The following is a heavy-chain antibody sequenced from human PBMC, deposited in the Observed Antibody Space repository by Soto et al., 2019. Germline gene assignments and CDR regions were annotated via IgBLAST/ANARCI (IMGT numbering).Heavy chain of an antibody. J-gene: IGHJ5*02. CDR3: AGGLILTGHVWFEA. CDR2: SSYSGST. CDR1: GGSIRSGAYF. D-gene: IGHD3-9*01. V-gene: IGHV4-31*03. Sequence: QVQLQESGPGLVKPSQTLSLTCTVSGGSIRSGAYFWTWIRQLPGRGLEWIGYSSYSGSTYYAPSLNSRATISVDPSKNQFSLDLSSVTAADTAVYYCAGGLILTGHVWFEAWGQGTLVTVSS.